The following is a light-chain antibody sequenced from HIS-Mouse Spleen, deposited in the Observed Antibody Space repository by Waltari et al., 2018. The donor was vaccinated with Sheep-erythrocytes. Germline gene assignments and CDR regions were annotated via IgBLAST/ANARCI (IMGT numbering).Light chain of an antibody. V-gene: IGKV2-28*01. J-gene: IGKJ3*01. CDR3: MEALQTPIFT. Sequence: DIVMTQSPLYMPVASGEPAAISCRPSQSRLTSNGYNCLDWYLQKQGQSPQLLIYLGYNRDSGDPHRFSGSGAGTNFTLKISSVEAEDVRVYYCMEALQTPIFTFGPGTKVDIK. CDR2: LGY. CDR1: QSRLTSNGYNC.